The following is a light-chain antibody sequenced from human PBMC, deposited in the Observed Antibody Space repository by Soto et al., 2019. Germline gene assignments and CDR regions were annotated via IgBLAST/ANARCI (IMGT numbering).Light chain of an antibody. CDR2: GAS. CDR1: QSGSSN. CDR3: QQYTDWPTT. V-gene: IGKV3-15*01. J-gene: IGKJ1*01. Sequence: EIVMTQSTATLSVSPGERATLSCMASQSGSSNLAWYQQKPGQAPRLLIYGASTRATGGPDRFSGGGSGTDFTLTVTSLQSEDFRIYYCQQYTDWPTTFGRRTKV.